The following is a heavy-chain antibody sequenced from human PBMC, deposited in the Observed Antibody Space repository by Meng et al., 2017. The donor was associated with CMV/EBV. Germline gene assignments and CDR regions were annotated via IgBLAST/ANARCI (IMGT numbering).Heavy chain of an antibody. V-gene: IGHV4-39*01. J-gene: IGHJ6*02. D-gene: IGHD2-2*01. CDR3: ARHEGPSCSSTSCPSFPWDYYYYGMDV. CDR2: IHYSGST. Sequence: GSLRLSCTVPGGSTSSSSYYWGWIRQPPGKGLEWIGSIHYSGSTYHNPSLKSRVTISVDTSKNQFSLKLSSVTAADTAVYYCARHEGPSCSSTSCPSFPWDYYYYGMDVWGQGTTVTVSS. CDR1: GGSTSSSSYY.